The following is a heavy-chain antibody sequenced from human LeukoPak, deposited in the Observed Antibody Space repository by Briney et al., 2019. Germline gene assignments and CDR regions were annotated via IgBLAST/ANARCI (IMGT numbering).Heavy chain of an antibody. J-gene: IGHJ4*02. CDR2: ISGSGGSA. D-gene: IGHD3-10*01. CDR3: AKGGGSGTYYLDY. CDR1: GFTFSSYA. V-gene: IGHV3-23*01. Sequence: GGSLRLSCAASGFTFSSYAMSWVRQAPGKGLQWVSAISGSGGSAFYADSVKGRFTISRDNSKSTLYLQMNSLRAEDTAVYYCAKGGGSGTYYLDYWGQGTLVTVSS.